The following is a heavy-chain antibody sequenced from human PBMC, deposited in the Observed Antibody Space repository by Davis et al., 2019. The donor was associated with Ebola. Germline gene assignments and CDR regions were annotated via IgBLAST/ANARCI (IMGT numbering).Heavy chain of an antibody. CDR2: IDDSGGVT. CDR1: GFTFGDYA. J-gene: IGHJ4*02. D-gene: IGHD6-6*01. CDR3: AKRVEYSSSFAYFDY. V-gene: IGHV3-23*01. Sequence: GESLKISCTTSGFTFGDYAMTWVRQAPGKGLEWVASIDDSGGVTYYAVSVKGRFTVSRDNSKNTLYVQLTSLRSEDTAVYYCAKRVEYSSSFAYFDYWGQGALVTVSS.